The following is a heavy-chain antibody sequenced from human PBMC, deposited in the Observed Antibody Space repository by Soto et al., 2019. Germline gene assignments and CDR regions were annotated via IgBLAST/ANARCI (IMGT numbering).Heavy chain of an antibody. V-gene: IGHV3-48*01. CDR2: ISSSSSTI. CDR3: ARDPYGSGSYNLGY. D-gene: IGHD3-10*01. CDR1: VFTFSSYS. Sequence: SLRLSCAASVFTFSSYSMNWVRQAPGKGLEWVSYISSSSSTIYYADSVKGRFTISRDNAKNSLYLQMNSLRSEDTAVYYCARDPYGSGSYNLGYWGQGTLVTVSS. J-gene: IGHJ4*02.